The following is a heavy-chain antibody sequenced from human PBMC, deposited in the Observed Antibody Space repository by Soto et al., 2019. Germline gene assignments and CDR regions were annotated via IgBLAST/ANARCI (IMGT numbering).Heavy chain of an antibody. J-gene: IGHJ1*01. D-gene: IGHD6-19*01. CDR1: GFTFSSYA. CDR3: AKGVPGIAVAGTGYFQH. Sequence: EVRLLESGGGLVQPGGSLRLSCAASGFTFSSYAMSWVRQAPGKGLEWVSGISGSGDSTYYADSVKGRFTISRDNSKNTLYLHMNRLRAEDTAVYYCAKGVPGIAVAGTGYFQHWGQGTLVTVSS. CDR2: ISGSGDST. V-gene: IGHV3-23*01.